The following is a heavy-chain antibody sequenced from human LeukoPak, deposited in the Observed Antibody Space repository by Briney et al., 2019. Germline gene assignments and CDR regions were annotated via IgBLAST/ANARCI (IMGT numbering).Heavy chain of an antibody. Sequence: PGGSLRLSCAASGFTFSSYSMNWVRQAPGKGLEWVSSISSSSSYIYYADSVKGRFTIPRDNAKNSLYLQMNSLRAEDTAVYYCAREFTIFGVVIIEAGAFDIWGQGTMVTVSS. V-gene: IGHV3-21*01. CDR2: ISSSSSYI. CDR3: AREFTIFGVVIIEAGAFDI. D-gene: IGHD3-3*01. CDR1: GFTFSSYS. J-gene: IGHJ3*02.